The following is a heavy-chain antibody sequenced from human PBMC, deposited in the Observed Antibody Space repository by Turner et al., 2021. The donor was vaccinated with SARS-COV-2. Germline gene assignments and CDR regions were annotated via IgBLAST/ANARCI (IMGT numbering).Heavy chain of an antibody. J-gene: IGHJ4*02. CDR3: AKGEGIVVVVAALY. V-gene: IGHV3-23*01. CDR2: ISGSGGST. D-gene: IGHD2-15*01. Sequence: EVQLLESGGGLVQPGGSLRRSCAASGFTLSNYAMSWVRQAPGKGLEWGSAISGSGGSTYYADSVKGRFTISRDNSKNTLYLQMNSLRAEDTAVYYCAKGEGIVVVVAALYWGQGTLVTVSS. CDR1: GFTLSNYA.